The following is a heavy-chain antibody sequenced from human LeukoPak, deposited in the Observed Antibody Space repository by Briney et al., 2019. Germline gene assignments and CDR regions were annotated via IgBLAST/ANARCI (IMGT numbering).Heavy chain of an antibody. J-gene: IGHJ4*02. V-gene: IGHV3-53*01. CDR1: GFTFSKHG. D-gene: IGHD3-22*01. CDR3: ARRAGDYSHPYDY. CDR2: IYSGGST. Sequence: QSGGSLRLSCAASGFTFSKHGMNWVRQAPGKGLEWVSFIYSGGSTQYSDSVKGRFTISRDNSKNTLYLQMNSLRAEDTAVYYCARRAGDYSHPYDYWGQGTLVTVSS.